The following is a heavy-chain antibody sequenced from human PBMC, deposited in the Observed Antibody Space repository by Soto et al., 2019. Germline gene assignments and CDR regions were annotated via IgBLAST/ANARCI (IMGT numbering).Heavy chain of an antibody. Sequence: QVQLQEAGPGLARPSQTLSLTCTVAGGSMSENDYYWSWLRQSPGQGLQWIGYIYDTWTTSYSPSLKSRVTMSADTSSNQFSLKLTSVTAADTALYFCARGIVRGGFDIWGQGTLVTVSS. CDR1: GGSMSENDYY. J-gene: IGHJ3*02. CDR3: ARGIVRGGFDI. CDR2: IYDTWTT. D-gene: IGHD3-10*02. V-gene: IGHV4-30-4*01.